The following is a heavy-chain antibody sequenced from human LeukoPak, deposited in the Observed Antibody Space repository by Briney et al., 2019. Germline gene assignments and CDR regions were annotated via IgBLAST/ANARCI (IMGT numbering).Heavy chain of an antibody. D-gene: IGHD3/OR15-3a*01. J-gene: IGHJ6*02. CDR1: GFTFSSYG. Sequence: GGSLKLSCAASGFTFSSYGMQWVRQAPGKGLEWVAVIWYDGSNKYYADSVKGRFTISRDNSKNTLYLQMSSLRAEDTAVYYCVKGTGTKYYYYGMDVWGQGPRSPSP. CDR3: VKGTGTKYYYYGMDV. V-gene: IGHV3-30*02. CDR2: IWYDGSNK.